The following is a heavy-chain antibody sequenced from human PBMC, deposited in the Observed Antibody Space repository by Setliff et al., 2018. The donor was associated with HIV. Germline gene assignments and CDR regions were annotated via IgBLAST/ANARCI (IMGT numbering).Heavy chain of an antibody. CDR3: AKVFAYGVDGFDI. J-gene: IGHJ3*02. CDR2: VGAVGAPT. CDR1: GFTFSTYA. D-gene: IGHD4-17*01. Sequence: GGSLRLSCAASGFTFSTYAMGWVRQAPGKGLEWVSTVGAVGAPTHCAESVKGRFTISKDNSKDTLYLQMSSLRDEDTAVYYCAKVFAYGVDGFDIWGQGTMVTVSS. V-gene: IGHV3-23*01.